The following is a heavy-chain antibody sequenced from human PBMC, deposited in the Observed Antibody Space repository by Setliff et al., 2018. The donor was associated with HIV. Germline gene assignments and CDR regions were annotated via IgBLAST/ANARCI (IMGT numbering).Heavy chain of an antibody. D-gene: IGHD5-18*01. CDR1: GGSITASH. V-gene: IGHV4-59*08. J-gene: IGHJ4*02. CDR2: IYKSGST. CDR3: GRLSETAMASFDS. Sequence: SETLSLTCTVSGGSITASHWSWIRQPAGKGLEWIGYIYKSGSTNYKASLKNRVTISADTSKNQFSLKLRSVTAADTAVYYCGRLSETAMASFDSWGQGTLVTVSS.